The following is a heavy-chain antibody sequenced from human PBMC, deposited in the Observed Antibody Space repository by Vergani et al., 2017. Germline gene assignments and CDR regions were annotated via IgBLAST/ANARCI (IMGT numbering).Heavy chain of an antibody. CDR3: AKGPDGYNPPN. CDR1: GLTFSSYG. Sequence: QVQLVESGGGVVQPGRSLRLSCAASGLTFSSYGMHWVRQAPGKGLEWVAVISYDGSNKYYADSVKGRFTISRDNSKNTLYLQMNSLRAEDTAVYYCAKGPDGYNPPNWGQGTLVTVSS. V-gene: IGHV3-30*18. D-gene: IGHD5-24*01. J-gene: IGHJ4*02. CDR2: ISYDGSNK.